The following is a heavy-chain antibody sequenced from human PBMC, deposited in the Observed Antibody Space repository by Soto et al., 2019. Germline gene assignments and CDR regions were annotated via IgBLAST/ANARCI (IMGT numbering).Heavy chain of an antibody. Sequence: QVQLVQSGAEVKKPGSSVKVSCKASGGTFSSYAISWVRQAPGQGREWMGGIIPIFGTANYAQKCQGRVTIDADESTSTAYMELRSLRSEDTAVYYCARDLVAARGMDVWGQGTTVTVSS. CDR3: ARDLVAARGMDV. CDR1: GGTFSSYA. V-gene: IGHV1-69*01. J-gene: IGHJ6*02. CDR2: IIPIFGTA. D-gene: IGHD6-25*01.